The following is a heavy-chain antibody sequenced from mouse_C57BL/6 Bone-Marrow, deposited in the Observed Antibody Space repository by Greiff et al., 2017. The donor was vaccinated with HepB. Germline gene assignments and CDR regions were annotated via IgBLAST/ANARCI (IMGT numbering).Heavy chain of an antibody. J-gene: IGHJ2*01. CDR3: ARFTTVVATDFDY. CDR2: INPNNGGT. V-gene: IGHV1-26*01. CDR1: GYTFTDYY. D-gene: IGHD1-1*01. Sequence: EVQLQQSGPELVKPGASVKISCKASGYTFTDYYMNWVKQSHGKSLEWIGDINPNNGGTSYNQKFKGKATLTVDKSSSTAYMELRSLTSEDSAVYYCARFTTVVATDFDYWGQGTTLTVSS.